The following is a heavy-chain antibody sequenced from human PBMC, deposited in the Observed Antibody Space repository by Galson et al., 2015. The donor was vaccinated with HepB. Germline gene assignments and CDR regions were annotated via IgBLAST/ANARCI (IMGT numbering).Heavy chain of an antibody. Sequence: SLRLSCAASGFTFSSYSMNWVRQAPGKGLEWVSSISSSSSYIYHADSVKGRFTISRDNAKNSLYLQMNSLRAEDTAVYYCARDSSSWYYFDYWGQGTLVTFSS. CDR3: ARDSSSWYYFDY. J-gene: IGHJ4*02. V-gene: IGHV3-21*01. CDR1: GFTFSSYS. CDR2: ISSSSSYI. D-gene: IGHD6-13*01.